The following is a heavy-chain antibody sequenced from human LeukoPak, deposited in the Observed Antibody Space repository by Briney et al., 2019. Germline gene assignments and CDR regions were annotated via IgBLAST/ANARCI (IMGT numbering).Heavy chain of an antibody. V-gene: IGHV1-69*05. J-gene: IGHJ6*03. D-gene: IGHD6-6*01. CDR3: TCIAARPDFHLYYYYYMDV. Sequence: SVKVSCKASGGTFSSCAISWVRQAPGQGLEWMGGIIPIFGTANYAQKFQGRVTITTDESTSTAYMELSSLRSEDTAVYYCTCIAARPDFHLYYYYYMDVWGKGTTVTVSS. CDR2: IIPIFGTA. CDR1: GGTFSSCA.